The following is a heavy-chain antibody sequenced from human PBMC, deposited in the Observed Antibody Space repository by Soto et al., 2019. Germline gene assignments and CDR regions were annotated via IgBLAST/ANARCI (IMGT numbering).Heavy chain of an antibody. Sequence: QVQLVESGGGVVQPGRSLRLSCAASGFTFSNYGMHWVRQAPGKGLEWVAVIWYDGSNKYCADSVKGRFTISRDNSKNTLYLKMNRLRAEDTGVYYCASDLSYAMDVWGQGTKVTVSS. CDR3: ASDLSYAMDV. V-gene: IGHV3-33*01. CDR1: GFTFSNYG. CDR2: IWYDGSNK. J-gene: IGHJ6*02.